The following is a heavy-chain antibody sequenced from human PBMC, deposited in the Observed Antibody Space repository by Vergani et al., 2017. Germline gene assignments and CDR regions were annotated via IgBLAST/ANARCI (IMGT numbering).Heavy chain of an antibody. Sequence: EMQLLESGGGLVQPGGSLRLSCAASGFTFSDYAMNWGRQAPGKGLEWVSHIYSGDETYYADSVKGRVTISRDTSKNTLHLQINNLRVEDTAVYYCARGNYYGSGTYVDPWGQGTLVTVSS. V-gene: IGHV3-66*02. D-gene: IGHD3-10*01. CDR1: GFTFSDYA. CDR3: ARGNYYGSGTYVDP. CDR2: IYSGDET. J-gene: IGHJ5*02.